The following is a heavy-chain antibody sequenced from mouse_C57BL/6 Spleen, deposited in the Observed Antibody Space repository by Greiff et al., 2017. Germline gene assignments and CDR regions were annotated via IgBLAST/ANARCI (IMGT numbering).Heavy chain of an antibody. J-gene: IGHJ4*01. V-gene: IGHV3-6*01. Sequence: EVQLQESGPGLVKPSQSLSLTCSVTGYSITSGYYWNWIRQFPGNKLEWMGYISYDGSNNYNPSLKKRISITRDTSKNQFFLKLNSVTTEDTATYDCARDDYYGSSYGAMDYWGQGTSVTVSS. CDR1: GYSITSGYY. CDR3: ARDDYYGSSYGAMDY. CDR2: ISYDGSN. D-gene: IGHD1-1*01.